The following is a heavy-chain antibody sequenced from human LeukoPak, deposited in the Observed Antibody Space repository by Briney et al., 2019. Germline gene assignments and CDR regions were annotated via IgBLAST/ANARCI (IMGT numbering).Heavy chain of an antibody. J-gene: IGHJ4*02. CDR1: GGTFSSYA. Sequence: GASVSVSCKASGGTFSSYAISWVRQAPGQGLEWMGGIIPIFGTANYAQKFQGRVTITTDESTSTAYMELSSLRSEDTAVYYCARDSALRVVAMDYWGQGTLITVSS. V-gene: IGHV1-69*05. CDR2: IIPIFGTA. CDR3: ARDSALRVVAMDY. D-gene: IGHD2-15*01.